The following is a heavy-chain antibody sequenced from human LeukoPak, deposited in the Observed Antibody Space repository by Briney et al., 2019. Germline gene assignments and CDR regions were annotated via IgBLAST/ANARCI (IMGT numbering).Heavy chain of an antibody. Sequence: PSETLSLTCTVSGGSISSSSYYWGWIRQPPGKGLEWIGSIYYSGSTYYNPSLKSRVTISVDTSKNQFSLKLSSVTAADTAVYYCARKGRGQQLRDAFDIWGQGTMVTVSS. CDR1: GGSISSSSYY. D-gene: IGHD5-18*01. J-gene: IGHJ3*02. V-gene: IGHV4-39*01. CDR2: IYYSGST. CDR3: ARKGRGQQLRDAFDI.